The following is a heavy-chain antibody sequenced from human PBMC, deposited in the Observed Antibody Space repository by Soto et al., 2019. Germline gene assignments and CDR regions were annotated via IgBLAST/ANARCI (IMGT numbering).Heavy chain of an antibody. Sequence: PGGSLRLSCAASGFTFSSYGMHWVRQAPGKGLEWVAVISYDGSNKYYADSVKGRFTISRDNSKNTLYLQMNSLRAEDTAVYYCAKVRYDFWSGTPLGYYYGMDVWGQGTTVTVSS. D-gene: IGHD3-3*01. J-gene: IGHJ6*02. CDR2: ISYDGSNK. CDR1: GFTFSSYG. V-gene: IGHV3-30*18. CDR3: AKVRYDFWSGTPLGYYYGMDV.